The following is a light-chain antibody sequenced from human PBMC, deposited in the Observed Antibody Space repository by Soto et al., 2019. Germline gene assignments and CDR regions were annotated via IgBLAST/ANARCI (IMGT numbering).Light chain of an antibody. CDR2: RNN. Sequence: SLLTHPPYASWTPGHWVTISCSGSTSNIGSNYVYWYQQLPGTAPKLLIYRNNQRPSGVPDRFSGSKSGTSASLAISGLRSDDEADYFCATWDDSLNGFYVFGTGTKVTVL. CDR1: TSNIGSNY. V-gene: IGLV1-47*01. J-gene: IGLJ1*01. CDR3: ATWDDSLNGFYV.